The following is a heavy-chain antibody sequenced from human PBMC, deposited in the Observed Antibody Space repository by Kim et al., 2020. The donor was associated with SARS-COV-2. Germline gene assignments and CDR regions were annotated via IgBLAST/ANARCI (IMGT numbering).Heavy chain of an antibody. J-gene: IGHJ4*02. CDR3: ARDGGWFGEFFDY. V-gene: IGHV1-3*01. Sequence: ASVKVSCKASGYTFTSYAMHWVRQAPGQRLEWMGWINAGNGNTKYSQKFQGRVTITRDTSASTAYMELSSLRSEDTAVYYCARDGGWFGEFFDYWGQGTLVTVSS. D-gene: IGHD3-10*01. CDR2: INAGNGNT. CDR1: GYTFTSYA.